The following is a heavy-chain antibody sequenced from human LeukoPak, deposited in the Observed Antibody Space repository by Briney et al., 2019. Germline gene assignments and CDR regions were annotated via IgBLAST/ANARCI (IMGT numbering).Heavy chain of an antibody. CDR3: ARSDRIPAKKPFDY. CDR1: GGSISSGDFY. CDR2: IYYSGST. Sequence: SETLSLTCTVSGGSISSGDFYGNWIRQPPGKGLEWIGYIYYSGSTYYNPSLQSRVTISVDTSKNQFSLKLNSVTAADTAVYYCARSDRIPAKKPFDYWGQGTLVTVSS. J-gene: IGHJ4*02. V-gene: IGHV4-30-4*08. D-gene: IGHD2-2*01.